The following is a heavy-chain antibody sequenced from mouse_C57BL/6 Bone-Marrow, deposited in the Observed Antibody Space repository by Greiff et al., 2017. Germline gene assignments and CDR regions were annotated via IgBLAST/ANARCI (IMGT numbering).Heavy chain of an antibody. CDR2: IYPRSGNT. CDR3: ARGSNYQKFAY. CDR1: GYTFTSYG. V-gene: IGHV1-81*01. D-gene: IGHD2-5*01. Sequence: VNVVESGAELARPGASVKLSCKASGYTFTSYGISWVKQRTGQGLEWIGEIYPRSGNTYYNEKFKGKATLTADKSSSTAYMELRSLTSEDSAVYFCARGSNYQKFAYWGQGTLVTVSA. J-gene: IGHJ3*01.